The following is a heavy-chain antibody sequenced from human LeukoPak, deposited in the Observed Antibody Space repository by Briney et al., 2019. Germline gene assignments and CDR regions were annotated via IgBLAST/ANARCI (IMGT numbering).Heavy chain of an antibody. J-gene: IGHJ3*02. CDR3: ARDSSGLDAFDI. D-gene: IGHD3-22*01. CDR1: GGSISSGGYY. CDR2: IYYSGST. Sequence: PSETLSLTCTVSGGSISSGGYYWSWIRQHPGKGLEWIGYIYYSGSTYYNPSLKSRVTISVDTSKNQFSLKLSSVTAADTAVYYCARDSSGLDAFDIWAKGQWSPSLQ. V-gene: IGHV4-31*03.